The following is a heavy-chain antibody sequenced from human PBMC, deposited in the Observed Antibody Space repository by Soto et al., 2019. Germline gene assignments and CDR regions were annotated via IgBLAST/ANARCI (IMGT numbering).Heavy chain of an antibody. J-gene: IGHJ4*02. CDR2: IYYSGST. CDR3: ASNGGHSGYDRRTFDY. Sequence: PSETLSLTCTVSGGSISSGGYYWSWIRQHPGKGLEWIGYIYYSGSTYYNPSLKSRVTISVDTSKNQFSLKLSSVTAADTAVYYCASNGGHSGYDRRTFDYWGQGTQVTVSS. D-gene: IGHD5-12*01. CDR1: GGSISSGGYY. V-gene: IGHV4-31*03.